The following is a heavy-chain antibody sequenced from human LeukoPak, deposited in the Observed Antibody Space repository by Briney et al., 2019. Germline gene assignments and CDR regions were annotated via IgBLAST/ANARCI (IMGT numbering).Heavy chain of an antibody. CDR2: IIPIFGTA. Sequence: GASVKVSCKASGGTFSSYAISWVRQAPGQGLEWMGGIIPIFGTANYAQKLQGRVTMTTDTSTSTAYMELRSLRSDDTAVYYCARGNCGGDCDDFDYWGQGTLVTVSS. CDR3: ARGNCGGDCDDFDY. D-gene: IGHD2-21*02. V-gene: IGHV1-69*05. CDR1: GGTFSSYA. J-gene: IGHJ4*02.